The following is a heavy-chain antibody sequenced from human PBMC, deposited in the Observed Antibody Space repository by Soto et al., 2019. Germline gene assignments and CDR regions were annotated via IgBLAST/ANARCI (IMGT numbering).Heavy chain of an antibody. D-gene: IGHD3-10*01. CDR2: IFYSGNT. J-gene: IGHJ4*02. CDR3: ARHVRSEGYYNPYGSEADY. V-gene: IGHV4-39*01. CDR1: GASISTNSYY. Sequence: SETLSLTCTVSGASISTNSYYWAWIRQSPGKGLEWIGSIFYSGNTDYNPSLKSRVTVSVATSKNQFSLKLTSGTAAETAVYYCARHVRSEGYYNPYGSEADYWGQGSLVTVSS.